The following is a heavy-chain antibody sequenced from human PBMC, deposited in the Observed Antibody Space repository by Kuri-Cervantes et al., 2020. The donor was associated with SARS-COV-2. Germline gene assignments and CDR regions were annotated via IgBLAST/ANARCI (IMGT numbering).Heavy chain of an antibody. CDR2: ISSSSSYI. V-gene: IGHV3-21*01. CDR1: GFTFSNYS. CDR3: ARGGRYSSGKYYYYGMDV. Sequence: GGSLRLSCAASGFTFSNYSMNWVRQAPGKGLEWVSSISSSSSYIYYADPVKGRFTISRDNAKNSLYLQMNSLRAEDTAVYYCARGGRYSSGKYYYYGMDVWGQGTTVTVSS. D-gene: IGHD6-19*01. J-gene: IGHJ6*02.